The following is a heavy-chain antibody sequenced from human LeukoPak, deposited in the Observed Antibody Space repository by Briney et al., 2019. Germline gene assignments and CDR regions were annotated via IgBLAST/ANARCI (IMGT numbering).Heavy chain of an antibody. CDR1: GGSISSYY. D-gene: IGHD2-15*01. CDR2: IYTSGST. V-gene: IGHV4-4*07. J-gene: IGHJ4*02. Sequence: SETLSLTCTVSGGSISSYYWSWIRQPAGKGLEWIGRIYTSGSTNYNPSLKSRVTISVDTSKNQFSLKLSSVTAADTAVYYCARVRPGVAATFYDYWGQGTLVTVSS. CDR3: ARVRPGVAATFYDY.